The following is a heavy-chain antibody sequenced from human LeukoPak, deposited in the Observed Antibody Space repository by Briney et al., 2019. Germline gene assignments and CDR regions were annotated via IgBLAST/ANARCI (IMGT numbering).Heavy chain of an antibody. CDR3: ARLTSEHIDLFGWFDP. V-gene: IGHV5-51*01. CDR2: IYPGESET. CDR1: GYHFIDYW. D-gene: IGHD3-9*01. Sequence: GESLQISFQDSGYHFIDYWIAWVRPMPEKGLEWMGVIYPGESETRYSPSFQGQITISADKSISTAYLQWNRLKASDTAIYFCARLTSEHIDLFGWFDPWGQGTLVTVSS. J-gene: IGHJ5*02.